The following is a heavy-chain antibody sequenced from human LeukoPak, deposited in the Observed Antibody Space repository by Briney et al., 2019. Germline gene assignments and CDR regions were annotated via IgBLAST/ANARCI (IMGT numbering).Heavy chain of an antibody. D-gene: IGHD6-19*01. Sequence: SETLSLTCTVSGGSISSYYWSWIRQPPGKGLEWIGYIYYSGSTNYNPSLKSRVTISVDTSKNQFSLKLSSVTAADTAVYYCARAGRISIAVAGRRWFDPWGQGTLVTVSS. J-gene: IGHJ5*02. CDR3: ARAGRISIAVAGRRWFDP. CDR1: GGSISSYY. V-gene: IGHV4-59*01. CDR2: IYYSGST.